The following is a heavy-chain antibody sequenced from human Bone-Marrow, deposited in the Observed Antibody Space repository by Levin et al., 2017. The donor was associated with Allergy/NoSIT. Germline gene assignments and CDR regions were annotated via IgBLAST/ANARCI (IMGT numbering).Heavy chain of an antibody. CDR3: ARTRTLYYDFWSGYSYSDAFDI. D-gene: IGHD3-3*01. J-gene: IGHJ3*02. CDR2: IDWDDDK. Sequence: SGPTLVKPTQTLTLTCTFSGFSLSTSGMRVSWIRQPPGKALEWLARIDWDDDKFYSTSLKTRLTISKDTSKNQVVLTMTNMDPVDTATYYCARTRTLYYDFWSGYSYSDAFDIWGQGTMVTVSS. V-gene: IGHV2-70*04. CDR1: GFSLSTSGMR.